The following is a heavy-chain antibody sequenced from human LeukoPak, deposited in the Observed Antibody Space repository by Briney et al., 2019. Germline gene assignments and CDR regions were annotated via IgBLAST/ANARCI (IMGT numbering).Heavy chain of an antibody. CDR1: GGSISSGGYY. CDR2: IYHSGST. Sequence: SETLSLTCTVSGGSISSGGYYWSWTRQPPGKGLEWIWYIYHSGSTYYNPSLKSRVTISVDRSKNQFSLKLSSVTAADTAVYYCAREGRGCTSCPFDYWGQGTLVTVSS. CDR3: AREGRGCTSCPFDY. V-gene: IGHV4-30-2*01. D-gene: IGHD2-2*01. J-gene: IGHJ4*02.